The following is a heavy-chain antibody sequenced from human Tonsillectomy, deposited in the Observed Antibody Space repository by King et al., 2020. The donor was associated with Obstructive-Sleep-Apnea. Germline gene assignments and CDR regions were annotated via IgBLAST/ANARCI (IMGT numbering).Heavy chain of an antibody. CDR1: GFTFDDYA. D-gene: IGHD2-2*01. CDR3: ARKNRYANEKDFDQ. CDR2: VNWSGGDK. Sequence: VQLVESGGGLVQPGRSLRLSCAASGFTFDDYAMHWVRQTPGKGLEWVSGVNWSGGDKAYADSVKGRFTISRDNAKNSLYLQMKSLKTEDTALYYCARKNRYANEKDFDQWGQGTLVTVSS. J-gene: IGHJ4*02. V-gene: IGHV3-9*01.